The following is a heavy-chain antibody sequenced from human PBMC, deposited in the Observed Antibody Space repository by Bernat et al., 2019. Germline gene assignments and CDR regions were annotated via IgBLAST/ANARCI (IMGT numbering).Heavy chain of an antibody. CDR2: IWYDGSNK. J-gene: IGHJ4*02. Sequence: QVQLVESGGGVVQPGRSLRLSCAASGFTFSSYGMHWVRQAPGKGLEWVAVIWYDGSNKYYADSVKGRFTISRDNSKNTLYLQMNSLRAEDTAVYYCAREREGLWFGTFDYWCQGTLVTVSS. D-gene: IGHD3-10*01. V-gene: IGHV3-33*01. CDR3: AREREGLWFGTFDY. CDR1: GFTFSSYG.